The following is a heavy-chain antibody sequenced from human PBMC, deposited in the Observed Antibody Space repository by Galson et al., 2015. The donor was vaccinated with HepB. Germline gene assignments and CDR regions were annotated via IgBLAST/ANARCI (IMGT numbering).Heavy chain of an antibody. CDR2: IKQDGSAK. V-gene: IGHV3-7*01. CDR3: ARDGCSSTSCYYYGMDV. Sequence: SLRLSCAASGFTFSSYWMSWVRQAPGKGLEWVANIKQDGSAKYYVDSVKGRFTISRDNAKNSLYLQMNSLRAEDTAVYYCARDGCSSTSCYYYGMDVWGQGTTVTVSS. CDR1: GFTFSSYW. D-gene: IGHD2-2*01. J-gene: IGHJ6*02.